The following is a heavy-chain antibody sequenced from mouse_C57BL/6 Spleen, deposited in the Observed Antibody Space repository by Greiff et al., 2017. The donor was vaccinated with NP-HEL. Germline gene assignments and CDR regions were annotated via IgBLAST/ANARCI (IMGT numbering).Heavy chain of an antibody. CDR3: ARGELTGTGFAY. Sequence: QVQLQQSGAELVMPGASVKLSCKASGYTFTSYWMHWVKQRPGQGLEWIGEIDPSDSYTNYNQKFKGKSTLTVDKSSSTAYMQLSSLTSEDSAVYYCARGELTGTGFAYWGQGTLVTVSA. J-gene: IGHJ3*01. D-gene: IGHD4-1*01. CDR1: GYTFTSYW. CDR2: IDPSDSYT. V-gene: IGHV1-69*01.